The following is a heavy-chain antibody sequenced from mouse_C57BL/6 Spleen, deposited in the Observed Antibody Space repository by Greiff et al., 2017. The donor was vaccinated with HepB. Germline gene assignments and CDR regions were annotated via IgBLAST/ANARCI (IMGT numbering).Heavy chain of an antibody. CDR3: ARHEDRGYGYDGNYFDY. CDR1: GYTFTEYT. CDR2: FYPGSGSI. Sequence: QVQLQQSGAELVKPGASVKLSCKASGYTFTEYTIHWVKQRSGQGLEWIGWFYPGSGSIKYNEKFKDKATLTADKSSSTVYMELSRLTSEDSAVYFCARHEDRGYGYDGNYFDYWGQGTTLTVSS. V-gene: IGHV1-62-2*01. D-gene: IGHD2-2*01. J-gene: IGHJ2*01.